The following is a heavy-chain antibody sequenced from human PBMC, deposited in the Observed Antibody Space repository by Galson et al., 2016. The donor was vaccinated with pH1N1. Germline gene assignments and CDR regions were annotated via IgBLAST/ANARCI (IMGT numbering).Heavy chain of an antibody. CDR1: GYIFTDYY. V-gene: IGHV3-33*06. CDR2: IWFDGRNK. CDR3: AKVWGLYSGRFPFNKYYTLDV. D-gene: IGHD1-26*01. Sequence: SCKASGYIFTDYYMHWVRQAPGKGLGWVAVIWFDGRNKYYADSVKGRFTIARDNSKNTLYLEMNSLREEDTAIYRCAKVWGLYSGRFPFNKYYTLDVWGQGTNVTV. J-gene: IGHJ6*02.